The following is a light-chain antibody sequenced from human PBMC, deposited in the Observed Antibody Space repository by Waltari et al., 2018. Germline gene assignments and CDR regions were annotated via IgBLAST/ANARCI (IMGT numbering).Light chain of an antibody. CDR3: LQYLHTPRT. Sequence: DVVMTQSPDSQAVSLGERATINCKSSQSLLYTSNNKNYLAWYQQKPGQPPKILIYWASIRESGVPDRFSGSGSGTDFTLTISGLQAEDVASYFCLQYLHTPRTFGQGTKVEIK. V-gene: IGKV4-1*01. J-gene: IGKJ1*01. CDR2: WAS. CDR1: QSLLYTSNNKNY.